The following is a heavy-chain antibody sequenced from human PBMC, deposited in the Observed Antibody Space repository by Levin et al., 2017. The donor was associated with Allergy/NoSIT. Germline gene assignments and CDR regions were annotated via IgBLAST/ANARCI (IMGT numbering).Heavy chain of an antibody. CDR1: GFTFSTYA. D-gene: IGHD3-10*01. Sequence: GGSLRLSCAASGFTFSTYAMNWVRQAPGKGLEWLSYISTTSSTVYYAGSLKGRFTISRDNARNSLFLQMNSLRDEDTAVYYCVRAGGTSYYASGTHGDLWGRGTLVTVSS. V-gene: IGHV3-48*02. J-gene: IGHJ5*02. CDR3: VRAGGTSYYASGTHGDL. CDR2: ISTTSSTV.